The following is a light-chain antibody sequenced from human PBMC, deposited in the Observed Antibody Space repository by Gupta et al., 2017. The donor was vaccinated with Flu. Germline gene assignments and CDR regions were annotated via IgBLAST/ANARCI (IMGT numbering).Light chain of an antibody. CDR2: EDK. CDR3: KAWNTFNAAVV. V-gene: IGLV3-1*01. Sequence: GKTDTVAWAGNRVGQKGVSWYQRSPGLAPILVIYEDKEPHTGSPPRCSGTNCEITATLTSSGTQGEDEDDYYCKAWNTFNAAVVFGGGTKLTVL. CDR1: RVGQKG. J-gene: IGLJ2*01.